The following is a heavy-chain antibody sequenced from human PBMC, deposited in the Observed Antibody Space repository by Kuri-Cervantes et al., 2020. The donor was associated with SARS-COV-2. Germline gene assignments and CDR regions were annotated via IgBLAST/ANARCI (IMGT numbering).Heavy chain of an antibody. D-gene: IGHD2-8*01. CDR1: GVSISSYY. V-gene: IGHV4-59*01. CDR2: ISSRATP. CDR3: ARGKGVSVEGFDP. J-gene: IGHJ5*02. Sequence: SEPLSLPCTVSGVSISSYYWNWIRQSPGKGLEWIGYISSRATPNYNPSLKSRVTISLDTSKNQFSLKLSSVTAADTAVYYCARGKGVSVEGFDPWGQGTLVTVSS.